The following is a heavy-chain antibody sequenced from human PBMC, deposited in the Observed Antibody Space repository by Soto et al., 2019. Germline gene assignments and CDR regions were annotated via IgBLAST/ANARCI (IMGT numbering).Heavy chain of an antibody. CDR1: GGSISSSSYY. J-gene: IGHJ4*02. CDR2: IYYSGST. V-gene: IGHV4-39*01. Sequence: QLQLQESGPGLVKPSETLSLTCTVSGGSISSSSYYWGWIRQPPGKGLEWIGSIYYSGSTYYNPSLKSRVTITVDMSRNPSSLTLRSVTAADTAGYYCARRAARGYSYGYFDYWGQGTLVTVSS. D-gene: IGHD5-18*01. CDR3: ARRAARGYSYGYFDY.